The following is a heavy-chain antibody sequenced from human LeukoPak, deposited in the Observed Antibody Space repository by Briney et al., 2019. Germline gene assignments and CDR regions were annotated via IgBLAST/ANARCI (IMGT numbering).Heavy chain of an antibody. CDR1: GFTFSSYE. D-gene: IGHD2-15*01. CDR3: TKETPQMDV. CDR2: ISSTGNTV. V-gene: IGHV3-48*03. J-gene: IGHJ6*04. Sequence: PGGSLRLSCAASGFTFSSYEMNWVRQAPGQGLEWVAYISSTGNTVHYAGSAKGRFTISRDNAKNSLYLQMNRLRAEDTAVYYCTKETPQMDVWGKGTTVTVSS.